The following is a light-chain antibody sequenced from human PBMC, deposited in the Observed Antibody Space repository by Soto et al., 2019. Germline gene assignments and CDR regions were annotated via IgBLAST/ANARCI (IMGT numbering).Light chain of an antibody. CDR3: SSYTRSSTVV. CDR1: SSDVGGYNY. CDR2: EVS. J-gene: IGLJ2*01. V-gene: IGLV2-14*01. Sequence: QSALTQPASVSGSPGPSITISCTGTSSDVGGYNYVSWYQQHPGKAPKLMIYEVSNRPSGVSNRFSGSKSGNTASLTISGLKVEDEADYYCSSYTRSSTVVFGGGTKVTVL.